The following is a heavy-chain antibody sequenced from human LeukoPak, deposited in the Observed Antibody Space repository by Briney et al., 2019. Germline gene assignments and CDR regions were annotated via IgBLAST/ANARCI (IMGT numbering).Heavy chain of an antibody. D-gene: IGHD2-15*01. CDR3: AKDTSAWWYHRAYMNV. V-gene: IGHV3-23*01. CDR2: ISGRGDET. J-gene: IGHJ6*03. Sequence: PGGSLRLSCAASGFTFSDYAMSGARQAPGGGLEWVSEISGRGDETFHADSVKGRFTTSRDNSKNTLSLQMSSLRVEDSAVYFCAKDTSAWWYHRAYMNVWGTGTTVSVSS. CDR1: GFTFSDYA.